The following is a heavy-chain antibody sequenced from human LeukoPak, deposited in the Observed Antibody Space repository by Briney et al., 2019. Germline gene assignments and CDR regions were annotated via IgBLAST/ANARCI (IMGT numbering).Heavy chain of an antibody. J-gene: IGHJ4*02. CDR2: ISYDGSNK. Sequence: GGSLRLSCAASGFTFSSYAMHWVRQAPGKGLEWVAVISYDGSNKYYADSVKGRFTISRDNSKNTLYLQMNSLRAEDTAVYYCAKDEILYPFFWGQGTLVTVSS. CDR3: AKDEILYPFF. V-gene: IGHV3-30-3*01. D-gene: IGHD2-15*01. CDR1: GFTFSSYA.